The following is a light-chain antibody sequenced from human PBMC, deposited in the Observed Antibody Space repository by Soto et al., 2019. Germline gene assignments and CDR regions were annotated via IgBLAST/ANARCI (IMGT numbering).Light chain of an antibody. CDR2: RNN. CDR3: ATWDDSLNGFYV. J-gene: IGLJ1*01. V-gene: IGLV1-47*01. CDR1: TSNIGSNY. Sequence: QSVLTQPPSASGTPGQGVTISCSGSTSNIGSNYVYWYQQLPGTAPKLLIYRNNQRPSGVPDRFSGSKSGTSASLAISGLRSDDEADYCCATWDDSLNGFYVFGPGTKLTVL.